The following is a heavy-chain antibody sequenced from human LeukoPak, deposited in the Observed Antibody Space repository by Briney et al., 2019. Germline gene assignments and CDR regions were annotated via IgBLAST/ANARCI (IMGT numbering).Heavy chain of an antibody. CDR3: AKIGAARSGRDY. V-gene: IGHV3-23*01. J-gene: IGHJ4*02. Sequence: GGSLRLSCAASGFTFSSYAMSWVRQAPGKGREWVSAISGSGGSTYYADSVKGRFTISRDNSKNTLYLQMNSLRAEDTAVYYCAKIGAARSGRDYWGQGTLVTVSS. D-gene: IGHD6-13*01. CDR1: GFTFSSYA. CDR2: ISGSGGST.